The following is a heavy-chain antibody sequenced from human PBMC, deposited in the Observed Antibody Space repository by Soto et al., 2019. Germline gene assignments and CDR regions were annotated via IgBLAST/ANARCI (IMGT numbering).Heavy chain of an antibody. Sequence: QVQLVQSGTEVKKPGASVKVSCKASGYTFLDFYIHWVRQAPVQGLEWMGFINPSGGGTTYAQQFQGRLTMTRDTSTSTVYMELISLRSEDTAMYYCARDKPFSAGYWGQGTLVT. J-gene: IGHJ4*02. D-gene: IGHD3-3*02. CDR2: INPSGGGT. CDR3: ARDKPFSAGY. V-gene: IGHV1-46*01. CDR1: GYTFLDFY.